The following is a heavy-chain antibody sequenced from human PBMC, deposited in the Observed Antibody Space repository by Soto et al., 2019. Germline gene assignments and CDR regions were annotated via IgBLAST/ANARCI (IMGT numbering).Heavy chain of an antibody. CDR2: ISYDGSNK. D-gene: IGHD3-9*01. CDR1: GFTFSSYG. J-gene: IGHJ4*02. Sequence: QVQLVESGGGVVQPGRSLRLSCAASGFTFSSYGMHWVRQAPGKGLEWVAVISYDGSNKYYADSVKGRFTISRDNYKNTLYLQMNSLRAEDTAVYYCAKPASYYDILTGYYYFDYWGQGTLVTVSS. CDR3: AKPASYYDILTGYYYFDY. V-gene: IGHV3-30*18.